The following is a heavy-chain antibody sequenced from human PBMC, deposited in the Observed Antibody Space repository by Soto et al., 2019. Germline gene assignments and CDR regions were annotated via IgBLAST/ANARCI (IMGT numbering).Heavy chain of an antibody. D-gene: IGHD3-22*01. V-gene: IGHV1-3*01. CDR1: GYTFTSYA. CDR3: ARDRTPYYYDSSGYGY. J-gene: IGHJ4*02. CDR2: INAGNGNT. Sequence: ASVKVSCEASGYTFTSYAMHWVRQAPGQRLEWMGWINAGNGNTKYSQKFQGRVTITRDTSASTAYMELSSLRSEDTAVYYCARDRTPYYYDSSGYGYWGQGTLVTVSS.